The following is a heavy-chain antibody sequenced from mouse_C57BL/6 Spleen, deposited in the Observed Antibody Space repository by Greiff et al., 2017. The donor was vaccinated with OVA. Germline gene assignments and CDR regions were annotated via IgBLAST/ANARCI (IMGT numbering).Heavy chain of an antibody. CDR2: ISYDGSN. D-gene: IGHD2-4*01. Sequence: EVQLQESGPGLVKPSQSLSLTCSVTGYSITSGYYWNWIRQFPGNKLEWMGYISYDGSNNYNPSLKNRISITRDTSKNQFFLKLNSVTTEDTATYYCASIYYDYDEDYYAMDYWGQGTSVTVSS. J-gene: IGHJ4*01. CDR1: GYSITSGYY. V-gene: IGHV3-6*01. CDR3: ASIYYDYDEDYYAMDY.